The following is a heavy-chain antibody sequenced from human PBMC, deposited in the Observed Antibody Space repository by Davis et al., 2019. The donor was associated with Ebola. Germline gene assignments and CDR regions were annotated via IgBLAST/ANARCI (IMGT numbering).Heavy chain of an antibody. J-gene: IGHJ4*02. CDR3: TRGDGTTYNY. CDR1: GFTFSDSA. CDR2: IRSKANSYAT. Sequence: GESLKISCAASGFTFSDSAMHWVRQASGRGLEWVGRIRSKANSYATTYAASVKGRFTISRDDSENTAYLQMNSLKMDDTAVYYCTRGDGTTYNYWGQGTLVTVSS. D-gene: IGHD1-1*01. V-gene: IGHV3-73*01.